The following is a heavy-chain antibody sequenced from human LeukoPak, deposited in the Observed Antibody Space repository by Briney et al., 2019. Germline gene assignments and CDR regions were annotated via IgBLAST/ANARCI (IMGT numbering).Heavy chain of an antibody. D-gene: IGHD3-9*01. V-gene: IGHV3-30*02. Sequence: PGGSLRLSCAASGFTFSSYGMHWVRQAPGKGLEWVAFIRYDGSNKYYADSVKGRFTISRDNSKNTLYLQMNSLRAEDTAVYYCAKDLAVRYFDLEFEWGQGTLVTVSS. CDR1: GFTFSSYG. CDR2: IRYDGSNK. CDR3: AKDLAVRYFDLEFE. J-gene: IGHJ4*02.